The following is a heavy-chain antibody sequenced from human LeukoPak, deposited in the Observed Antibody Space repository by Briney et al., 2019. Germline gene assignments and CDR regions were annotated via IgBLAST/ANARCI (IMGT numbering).Heavy chain of an antibody. CDR2: MSQSGST. J-gene: IGHJ2*01. CDR1: GGSINSSGFY. CDR3: ARHGLTSFRYFDL. Sequence: SETLSLTCSVSGGSINSSGFYWGWIRQPPGKGLEWIGTMSQSGSTHYNSFLKSRVTVSVDTSKNQCSLTLSSVTAADTAVYYCARHGLTSFRYFDLWGRGTLVTVSS. D-gene: IGHD3/OR15-3a*01. V-gene: IGHV4-39*01.